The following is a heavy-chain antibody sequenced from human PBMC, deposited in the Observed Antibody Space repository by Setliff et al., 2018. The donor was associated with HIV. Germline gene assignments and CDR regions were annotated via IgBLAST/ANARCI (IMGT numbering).Heavy chain of an antibody. CDR2: IYYSGST. D-gene: IGHD4-17*01. Sequence: SETLSLTCNVSGGSISSHDWSWIRQPPGKGLEWIGYIYYSGSTNYNPSLKSRVTISVDTSKTQFSLKLSSVTAADTAVYYGARGPEYGDYVGAYLFDYWGQGTLVTVSS. J-gene: IGHJ4*02. V-gene: IGHV4-59*11. CDR3: ARGPEYGDYVGAYLFDY. CDR1: GGSISSHD.